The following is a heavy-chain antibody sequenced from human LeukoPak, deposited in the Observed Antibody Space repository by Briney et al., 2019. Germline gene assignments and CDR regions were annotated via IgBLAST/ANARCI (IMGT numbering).Heavy chain of an antibody. Sequence: ASVKVSCKASGYTFTRYDINWVRQATGRGLEWMGWMNPNSGNTGYAQKFQGRVTMTRNTSISTAYMELSSLRSEDTAVYYCARVRISSWYFNWGQGTLVTVSS. CDR1: GYTFTRYD. J-gene: IGHJ4*02. D-gene: IGHD6-13*01. V-gene: IGHV1-8*01. CDR2: MNPNSGNT. CDR3: ARVRISSWYFN.